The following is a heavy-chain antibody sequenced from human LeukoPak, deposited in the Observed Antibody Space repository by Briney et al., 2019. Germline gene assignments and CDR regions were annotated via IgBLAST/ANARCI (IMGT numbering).Heavy chain of an antibody. J-gene: IGHJ6*03. CDR1: GFTFSSYW. D-gene: IGHD4-11*01. V-gene: IGHV3-7*01. CDR3: TRVEETATTAAIIRKYSYYYYYMDV. CDR2: IKQDGSEK. Sequence: GGSLRLSCAASGFTFSSYWMSWVRQAPGKGLEWVANIKQDGSEKYYVDSVKGRFTISRDNAKNSLYLQMSSLRAEDTAVYYCTRVEETATTAAIIRKYSYYYYYMDVWGKGNTVTVSS.